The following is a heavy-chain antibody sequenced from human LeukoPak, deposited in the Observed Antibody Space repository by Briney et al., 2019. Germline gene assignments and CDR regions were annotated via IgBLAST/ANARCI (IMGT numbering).Heavy chain of an antibody. CDR1: GGSISSGGYY. J-gene: IGHJ4*02. CDR3: AREYRGVLNDYVWVSYQEFDY. Sequence: SETLSLTCTVSGGSISSGGYYWSWIRQHPGKGLEWIGYIYYSGSTYYNPSLKSRVTISVDTSKNQFSLKLSSVTAADTAVYYCAREYRGVLNDYVWVSYQEFDYWGQGTLVTVSS. CDR2: IYYSGST. V-gene: IGHV4-31*03. D-gene: IGHD3-16*01.